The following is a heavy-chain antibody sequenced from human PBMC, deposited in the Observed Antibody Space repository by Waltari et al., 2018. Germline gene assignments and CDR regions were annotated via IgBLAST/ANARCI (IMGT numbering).Heavy chain of an antibody. J-gene: IGHJ4*02. CDR2: INQDGSGE. Sequence: EVQLVESGGGLVQPGGSLRLYCAASGFTLSNFWLSWARQAPGKGLEWVANINQDGSGEYYVDSVKGRFTISRDNAKNSLYLQMNSLRAEDTAVYYCQRGDYWGQGTLVTVSS. CDR3: QRGDY. V-gene: IGHV3-7*04. CDR1: GFTLSNFW.